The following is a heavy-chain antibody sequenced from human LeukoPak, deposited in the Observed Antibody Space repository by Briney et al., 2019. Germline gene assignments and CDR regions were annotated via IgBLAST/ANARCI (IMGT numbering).Heavy chain of an antibody. CDR3: ARDLAYGDYGIPIGY. CDR1: GGSISSGGYY. J-gene: IGHJ4*02. V-gene: IGHV4-30-2*01. CDR2: IYHSGST. D-gene: IGHD4-17*01. Sequence: SQTLSLTCTVSGGSISSGGYYWSWIRQPPGKGLEWIGYIYHSGSTYYNPSLKSRVTISVDRSKNQFSLKLSSVTAADTAVYYCARDLAYGDYGIPIGYWGQGTLVTVSS.